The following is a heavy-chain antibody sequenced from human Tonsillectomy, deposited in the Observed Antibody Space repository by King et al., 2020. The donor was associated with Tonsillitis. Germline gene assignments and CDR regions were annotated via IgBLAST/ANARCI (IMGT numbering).Heavy chain of an antibody. CDR2: ISGGGVNT. D-gene: IGHD3-3*01. Sequence: VQLVESGGGLVQPGGSLRLSCAASGFTYSSYAMSWVRQAPGKGLEWVSAISGGGVNTYYADYVKGRFTIARDNSQNTLFLQMNSLRAEDTAVYYCAKVSYDFWSGSDYWGQGTLVTVSS. CDR1: GFTYSSYA. CDR3: AKVSYDFWSGSDY. J-gene: IGHJ4*02. V-gene: IGHV3-23*04.